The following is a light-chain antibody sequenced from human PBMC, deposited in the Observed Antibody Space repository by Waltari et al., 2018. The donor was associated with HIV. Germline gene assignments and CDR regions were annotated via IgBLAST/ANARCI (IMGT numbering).Light chain of an antibody. CDR2: WAS. J-gene: IGKJ1*01. CDR3: QQYNSWPRT. CDR1: QSVLNSFNNKNY. V-gene: IGKV4-1*01. Sequence: DIVMTQSPDSLPVSLGERATINCKSSQSVLNSFNNKNYLAWYQLRPGQPPKKLIYWASTRESGVPDRFGGSGSGTEFTLTINSLQSEDFAVYYCQQYNSWPRTFGQGTKVEVK.